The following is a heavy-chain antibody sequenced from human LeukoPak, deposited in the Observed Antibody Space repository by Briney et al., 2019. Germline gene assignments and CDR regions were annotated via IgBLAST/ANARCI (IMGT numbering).Heavy chain of an antibody. CDR1: GFTFSSYE. CDR2: ISSSGSTI. J-gene: IGHJ4*02. CDR3: ARDDYYDYVWGSYRSFDY. V-gene: IGHV3-48*03. Sequence: GGSLRLSCAASGFTFSSYEMNWVRQAPGKGLEWVSYISSSGSTIYYADSVKGRFTISRDNAKNSLYLQMHSLRAEDTAVYYCARDDYYDYVWGSYRSFDYWGQGTLVTVSS. D-gene: IGHD3-16*02.